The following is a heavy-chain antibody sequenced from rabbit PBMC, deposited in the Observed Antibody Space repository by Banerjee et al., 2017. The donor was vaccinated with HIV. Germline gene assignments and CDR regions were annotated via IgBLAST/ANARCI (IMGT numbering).Heavy chain of an antibody. CDR3: ARDLAGVTGWNFGL. V-gene: IGHV1S40*01. J-gene: IGHJ6*01. CDR2: IYAGSSGST. CDR1: GFDFSSNA. D-gene: IGHD4-1*01. Sequence: QSLEESGGDLVKPGASLTLTCTASGFDFSSNAMCWVRQAPGKGLEWIACIYAGSSGSTYYASWAKGRFTISKTSWTTVTLQMTSLTAADTATYFCARDLAGVTGWNFGLWGPGTLVTVS.